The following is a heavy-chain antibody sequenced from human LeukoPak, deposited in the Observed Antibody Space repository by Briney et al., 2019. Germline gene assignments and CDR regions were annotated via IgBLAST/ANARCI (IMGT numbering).Heavy chain of an antibody. J-gene: IGHJ4*02. V-gene: IGHV4-59*01. CDR2: IYYSGST. D-gene: IGHD1-7*01. Sequence: PSETLSLTCTVSGGSISSYYWSWIRQPPGKGLEWIGYIYYSGSTNYNPSLKSRVTISVDTSKNQFSLKLSSVTAADTAVYYCARESTGTGTTWGFDYWGQGTLVTVSS. CDR3: ARESTGTGTTWGFDY. CDR1: GGSISSYY.